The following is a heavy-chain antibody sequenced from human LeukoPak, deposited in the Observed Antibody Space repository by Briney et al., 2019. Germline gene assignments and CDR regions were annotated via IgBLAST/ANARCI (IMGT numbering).Heavy chain of an antibody. J-gene: IGHJ4*02. CDR3: ARVPPVEMATIKGG. CDR2: ISSSGSTI. Sequence: GGSLRLSCAASGFTFSSYEMNWVPQAPGKGLEWVSYISSSGSTIYYADSVKGRFTISRDNAKNSLYLQMNSLRAEDTAVYYCARVPPVEMATIKGGWGQGTLVTVSS. D-gene: IGHD5-24*01. V-gene: IGHV3-48*03. CDR1: GFTFSSYE.